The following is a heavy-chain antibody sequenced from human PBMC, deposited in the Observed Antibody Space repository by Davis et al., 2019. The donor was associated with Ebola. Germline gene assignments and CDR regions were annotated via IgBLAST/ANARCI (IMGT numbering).Heavy chain of an antibody. D-gene: IGHD6-13*01. Sequence: ASVKVSCKASGYTFTSYGISWVRQAPGQGLEWMGWISAYNGNTNYAQKLQGRVTMTTDTSTSTAYMELRSLRSDDTAVYYCARAVWAAAGNNWFDPWGQGTLVTVSS. CDR1: GYTFTSYG. J-gene: IGHJ5*02. V-gene: IGHV1-18*01. CDR2: ISAYNGNT. CDR3: ARAVWAAAGNNWFDP.